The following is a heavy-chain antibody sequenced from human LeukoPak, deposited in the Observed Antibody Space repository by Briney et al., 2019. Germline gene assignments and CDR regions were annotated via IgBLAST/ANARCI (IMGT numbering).Heavy chain of an antibody. CDR2: TYYSGST. D-gene: IGHD6-13*01. V-gene: IGHV4-31*03. CDR3: ARDGAYSSSWYSYNWFDP. CDR1: GGSISSGGHY. Sequence: SQTLSLTCTVSGGSISSGGHYWSWIRQHPGKGLEWIGYTYYSGSTYYNPSLKSRVTISVDTSKNQFSLKLSSVTAADTAVYYCARDGAYSSSWYSYNWFDPWGQGTLVTVSS. J-gene: IGHJ5*02.